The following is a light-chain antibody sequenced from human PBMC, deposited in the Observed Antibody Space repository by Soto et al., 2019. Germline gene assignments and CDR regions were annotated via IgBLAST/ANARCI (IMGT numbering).Light chain of an antibody. J-gene: IGLJ2*01. V-gene: IGLV1-51*01. Sequence: QSVLTQPPSVSAAPGQTVTISCSGSTSNIGKNYVSWYQQLPGTAPKLLIYDNDKRPSGIPDRFSGSKSGTSATLGITGLLTGDEADYYCGTWDSSLSDVVFGGGTKLTVL. CDR1: TSNIGKNY. CDR2: DND. CDR3: GTWDSSLSDVV.